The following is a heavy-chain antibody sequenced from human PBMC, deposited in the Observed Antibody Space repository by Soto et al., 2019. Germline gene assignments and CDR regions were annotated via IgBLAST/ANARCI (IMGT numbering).Heavy chain of an antibody. CDR1: GFTFSSYA. CDR2: ISYDGSNK. Sequence: GGSLRLSCAASGFTFSSYAMHWVRQAPGKGLEWVAVISYDGSNKYYADSVKGRFTISRDNSKNTLYLQMNSLRAEDTAVYYCARGYEYRDTNPSYWYLDLWGRAPLLT. CDR3: ARGYEYRDTNPSYWYLDL. D-gene: IGHD3-16*01. V-gene: IGHV3-30-3*01. J-gene: IGHJ2*01.